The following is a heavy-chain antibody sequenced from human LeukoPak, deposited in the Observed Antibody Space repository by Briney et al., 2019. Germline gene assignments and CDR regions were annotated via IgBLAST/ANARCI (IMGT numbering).Heavy chain of an antibody. CDR3: ARWSTMVRGVIITWGAFDI. D-gene: IGHD3-10*01. V-gene: IGHV1-8*01. Sequence: ASVKVSCKASGYTFTSYDINWVRQATGQGLEWMGWMNPNSGNTGYAQKFQGRVTMTRNTSISTAYMELSSLRSDDTAVYYCARWSTMVRGVIITWGAFDIWGQGTMVTVSS. CDR2: MNPNSGNT. CDR1: GYTFTSYD. J-gene: IGHJ3*02.